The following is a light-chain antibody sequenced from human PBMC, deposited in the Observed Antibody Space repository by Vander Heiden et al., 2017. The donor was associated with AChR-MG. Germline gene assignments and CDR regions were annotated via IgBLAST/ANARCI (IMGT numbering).Light chain of an antibody. V-gene: IGLV8-61*01. Sequence: QSVVTQEPSFSVSPGGPVTLTCGLNSGSVSTSYYPSWYQQTPGQAPRTLIYSTNTRSSGVPDRFSGSILGNKAALTITGAQADDESHYYCVLYMGSGISVFGGGTKLTVL. CDR2: STN. CDR3: VLYMGSGISV. CDR1: SGSVSTSYY. J-gene: IGLJ3*02.